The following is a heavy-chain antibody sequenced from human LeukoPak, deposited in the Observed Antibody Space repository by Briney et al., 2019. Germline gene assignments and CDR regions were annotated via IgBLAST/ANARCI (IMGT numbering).Heavy chain of an antibody. D-gene: IGHD3-22*01. Sequence: GGSLRLSCAASEFSVGSNYMTWVRQAPGKGLEWVSLIYSGGSTYYADSVKGRFTISRDNSKNTLYLQMNSLRAEDTAVYYCARASHTYYYDTFDPWGQGTLVTVSS. CDR3: ARASHTYYYDTFDP. J-gene: IGHJ5*02. CDR1: EFSVGSNY. V-gene: IGHV3-66*01. CDR2: IYSGGST.